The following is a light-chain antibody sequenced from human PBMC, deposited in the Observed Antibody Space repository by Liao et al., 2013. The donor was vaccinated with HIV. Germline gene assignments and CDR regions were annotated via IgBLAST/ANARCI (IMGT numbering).Light chain of an antibody. CDR2: KDN. V-gene: IGLV3-25*03. J-gene: IGLJ2*01. Sequence: SYELTQPPSVSVSPGQTARITCSGDALPKQYAYWYQQKPGQAPVVVTYKDNERPSGIPERFSGSSSGTTVTLTISGVQAEDEADYYCQSADSSGTHVVFGGGTKLTVL. CDR1: ALPKQY. CDR3: QSADSSGTHVV.